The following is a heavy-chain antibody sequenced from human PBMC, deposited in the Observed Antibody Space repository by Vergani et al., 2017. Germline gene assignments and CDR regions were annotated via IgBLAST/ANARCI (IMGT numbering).Heavy chain of an antibody. CDR1: GGSFTSYH. D-gene: IGHD4-11*01. CDR2: IDHTGRP. V-gene: IGHV4-34*01. Sequence: QVQLQQWGGGLLKPSETLSLTCVVNGGSFTSYHWTWIRQSPGEGLEWVGDIDHTGRPDYNPSLKSRLTMSVDKSRNQFSLTLISVTATDTAIYFSARVNTETNGHLYYYYYMDVWGQGTAVTVS. J-gene: IGHJ6*03. CDR3: ARVNTETNGHLYYYYYMDV.